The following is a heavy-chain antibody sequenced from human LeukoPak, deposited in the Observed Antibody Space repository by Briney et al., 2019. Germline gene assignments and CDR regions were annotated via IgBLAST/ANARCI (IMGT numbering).Heavy chain of an antibody. V-gene: IGHV3-23*01. CDR1: GFTFSSSG. J-gene: IGHJ4*02. CDR2: VSGSGSST. Sequence: GGSLRLSCAASGFTFSSSGMTWVRQAPGKGLEWVSGVSGSGSSTKHADSVKGRFTISRDNSKNTLYLQMNSLRAEDTAVYYCAGSLGYCTSNVCYLKYWGQGTLVTVSS. CDR3: AGSLGYCTSNVCYLKY. D-gene: IGHD2-8*01.